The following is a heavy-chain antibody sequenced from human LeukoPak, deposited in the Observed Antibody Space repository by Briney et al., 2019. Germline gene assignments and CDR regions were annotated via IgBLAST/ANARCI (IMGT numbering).Heavy chain of an antibody. Sequence: GGSLRLSCAASGFTFSSYAMSWVRQAPGKGLEWVSAISGSGGSTYYADSVKGRFTISRDNSKNTLYLQMNSLRAEDTAVYYCARDGNIVVVPAAPGGMDVWGQGTTVTVSS. J-gene: IGHJ6*02. CDR3: ARDGNIVVVPAAPGGMDV. D-gene: IGHD2-2*01. V-gene: IGHV3-23*01. CDR1: GFTFSSYA. CDR2: ISGSGGST.